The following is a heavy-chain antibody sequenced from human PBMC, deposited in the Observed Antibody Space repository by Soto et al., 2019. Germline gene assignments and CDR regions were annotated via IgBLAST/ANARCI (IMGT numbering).Heavy chain of an antibody. Sequence: PGGSLRLSCTASGFTFNNHAMHWVRQAPGKGLVWVSRINPDGSTTNYADSVKGRFAISRDNAKNTLYLQMNSLRAEDTAVFYCGRGGSDSPMAPGYWGQGTLVTVSS. CDR3: GRGGSDSPMAPGY. J-gene: IGHJ4*02. V-gene: IGHV3-74*01. CDR2: INPDGSTT. CDR1: GFTFNNHA. D-gene: IGHD5-18*01.